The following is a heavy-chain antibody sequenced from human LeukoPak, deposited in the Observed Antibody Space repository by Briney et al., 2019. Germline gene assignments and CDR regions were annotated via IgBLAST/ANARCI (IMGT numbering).Heavy chain of an antibody. CDR2: IYNTGST. CDR3: ARARLGWSGTFDI. D-gene: IGHD2-15*01. CDR1: GGSISSYY. J-gene: IGHJ3*02. Sequence: SETLSLTCTVSGGSISSYYWNWIRQSPDKGLERIGYIYNTGSTNYNPSLKSRVTISVDTSKNQFSLKLSSVTAADTAVYYCARARLGWSGTFDIWGQGTMVAVSS. V-gene: IGHV4-59*01.